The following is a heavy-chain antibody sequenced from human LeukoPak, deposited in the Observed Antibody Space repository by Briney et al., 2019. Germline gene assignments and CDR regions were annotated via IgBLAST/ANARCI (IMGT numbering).Heavy chain of an antibody. CDR2: IRYDGSNK. V-gene: IGHV3-30*02. J-gene: IGHJ4*02. CDR3: ARDNFPLTTVVTVDY. CDR1: GFTFSSYA. D-gene: IGHD4-23*01. Sequence: GGSLRLSCAASGFTFSSYAMHWVRQAPGKGLEWVAFIRYDGSNKYYADSVKGRFTISRDNAKNSLYLQMNSLRAEDTAVYYCARDNFPLTTVVTVDYWGQGTLVTVSS.